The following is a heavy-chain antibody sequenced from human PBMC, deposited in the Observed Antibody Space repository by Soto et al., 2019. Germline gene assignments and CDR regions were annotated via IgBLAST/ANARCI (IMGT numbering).Heavy chain of an antibody. D-gene: IGHD3-3*01. CDR2: ITYDGSNK. Sequence: GGSLRLSCAASGFTFSSYAMHWVRQAPGKGLEWVAVITYDGSNKYYADSVKGRFTISRDNSKNTLYLQMNSLRAEDTAVYYCARASIFGVVITHFDYWGQGTLVTVSS. V-gene: IGHV3-30-3*01. CDR1: GFTFSSYA. J-gene: IGHJ4*02. CDR3: ARASIFGVVITHFDY.